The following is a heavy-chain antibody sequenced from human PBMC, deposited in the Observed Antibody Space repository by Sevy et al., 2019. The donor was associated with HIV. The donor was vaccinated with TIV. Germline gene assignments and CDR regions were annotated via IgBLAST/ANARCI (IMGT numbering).Heavy chain of an antibody. CDR1: GFTFSSYS. V-gene: IGHV3-21*01. Sequence: GGSLRLSCAASGFTFSSYSMNWVRQAPGKGLEWVSSISSSSSYIYYADSVKGRFTISRDNAKNSLYLQMNGLRAEDTAVYYCARDSHTYCGGDCYGHWFDPWGQGTLVTVSS. D-gene: IGHD2-21*02. CDR3: ARDSHTYCGGDCYGHWFDP. CDR2: ISSSSSYI. J-gene: IGHJ5*02.